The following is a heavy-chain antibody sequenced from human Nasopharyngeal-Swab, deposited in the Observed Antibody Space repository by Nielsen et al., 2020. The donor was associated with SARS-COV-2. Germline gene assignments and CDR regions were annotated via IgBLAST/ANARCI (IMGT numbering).Heavy chain of an antibody. V-gene: IGHV3-11*04. CDR1: GFSSSDYY. CDR3: ARWRGSTTWYFDY. D-gene: IGHD2-2*01. CDR2: ISVSSLTT. Sequence: LSLTCAASGFSSSDYYMSWIRQAPGKGLEWLSYISVSSLTTYYADSVKGRFTISRDNAKNTLYLQINSLRVEDTAVYYCARWRGSTTWYFDYWGQGTLVTVSS. J-gene: IGHJ4*02.